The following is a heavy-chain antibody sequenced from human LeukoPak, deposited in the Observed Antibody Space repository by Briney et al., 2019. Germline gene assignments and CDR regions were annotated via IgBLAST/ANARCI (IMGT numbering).Heavy chain of an antibody. CDR1: GGSISSYY. J-gene: IGHJ4*02. D-gene: IGHD1-26*01. CDR3: ARAYSGSYGDYFDY. Sequence: SETLSLTCTDSGGSISSYYWSWIRQPPGKGLEWIGYIYYSGSTNYNPSLKSRVTISVDTSKNQFSLKLSSVTAADTAVYYCARAYSGSYGDYFDYWGQGTLVTVSS. V-gene: IGHV4-59*08. CDR2: IYYSGST.